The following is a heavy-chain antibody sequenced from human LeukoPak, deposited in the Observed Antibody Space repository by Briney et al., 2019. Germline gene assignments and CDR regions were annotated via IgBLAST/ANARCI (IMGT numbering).Heavy chain of an antibody. Sequence: GGSLRLSCAASGLTFSSYWMHWVRQAPGKGLVWVSRINSDGSSTSYADSVKGRLTISRDNAKNTLYLQMNSLRAEDTAVYYCARALWAPAATPLRFAGWGQGTLVTVSS. CDR2: INSDGSST. CDR1: GLTFSSYW. CDR3: ARALWAPAATPLRFAG. D-gene: IGHD2-2*02. J-gene: IGHJ4*02. V-gene: IGHV3-74*01.